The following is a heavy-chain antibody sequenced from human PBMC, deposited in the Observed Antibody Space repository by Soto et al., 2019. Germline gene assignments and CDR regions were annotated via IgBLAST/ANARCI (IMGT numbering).Heavy chain of an antibody. CDR1: GGSISSGGYY. CDR2: VYYSGST. CDR3: AREPSI. Sequence: QVQLQESGPGLVKPSQTLSLTCTVSGGSISSGGYYWSWIRQHPGKGLEWIGYVYYSGSTYYNPSXXSXFTISVDTSKNQFSLRLSFVTAADTAVYYCAREPSIWGQGTLVTVSS. J-gene: IGHJ4*02. V-gene: IGHV4-31*03.